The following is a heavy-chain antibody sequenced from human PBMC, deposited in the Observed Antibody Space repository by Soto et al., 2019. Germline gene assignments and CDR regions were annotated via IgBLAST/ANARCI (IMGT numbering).Heavy chain of an antibody. Sequence: SETLSLTCTVSGGSISSSSYYWGWIRQPPGKGLEWIGSIYYSGSTYYNPSLKSRVTISVDTSKNQFSLKLSSVTAADTAVYYCARQVEMATIRANWFDPWGQGTLVTVS. CDR3: ARQVEMATIRANWFDP. V-gene: IGHV4-39*01. J-gene: IGHJ5*02. D-gene: IGHD5-12*01. CDR1: GGSISSSSYY. CDR2: IYYSGST.